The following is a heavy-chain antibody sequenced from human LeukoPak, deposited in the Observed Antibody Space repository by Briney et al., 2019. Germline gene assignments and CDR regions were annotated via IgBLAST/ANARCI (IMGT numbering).Heavy chain of an antibody. J-gene: IGHJ6*02. Sequence: GGSLRVSCAASGFSLSNYWMHWVRQAPGKGLEWVGRIESKTDGGTTDYAAPVKGRFTISRDDSKNTLYLQMNSLKTEDTAVYYCTTEGQQLVQAYGMDVWGQGTTVTVSS. V-gene: IGHV3-15*04. D-gene: IGHD6-13*01. CDR1: GFSLSNYW. CDR3: TTEGQQLVQAYGMDV. CDR2: IESKTDGGTT.